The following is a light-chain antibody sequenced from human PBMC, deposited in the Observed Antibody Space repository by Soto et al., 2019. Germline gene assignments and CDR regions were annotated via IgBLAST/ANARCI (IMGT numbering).Light chain of an antibody. Sequence: AIQMPQSPSSLSASVGDRVTITCRARPGIGSELGWYQLKPGKSPKLLVYGASSLQSGVLPRFSGSGSGTDVTLTFSSLQPDDCETYYCLHDCSYPRTFGQGTTVEIK. CDR2: GAS. CDR3: LHDCSYPRT. J-gene: IGKJ1*01. V-gene: IGKV1-6*02. CDR1: PGIGSE.